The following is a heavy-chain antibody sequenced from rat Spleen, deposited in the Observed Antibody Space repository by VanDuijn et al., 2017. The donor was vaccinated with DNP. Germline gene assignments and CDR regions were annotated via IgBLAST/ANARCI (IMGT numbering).Heavy chain of an antibody. J-gene: IGHJ2*01. CDR1: GHSIVSNY. Sequence: VQLQESGPGLVKPSQSLSLTCAITGHSIVSNYWGWVRKFPGNKLEYIGHISFSGGTNYNPSLKSQISITRDTSKNQFFLHLNSVTTEDTATYYCARWVWYFDYWGQGVMVTVSS. CDR3: ARWVWYFDY. CDR2: ISFSGGT. V-gene: IGHV3-1*01.